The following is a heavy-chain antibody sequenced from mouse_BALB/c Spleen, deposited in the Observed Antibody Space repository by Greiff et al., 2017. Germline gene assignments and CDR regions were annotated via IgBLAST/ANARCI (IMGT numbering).Heavy chain of an antibody. V-gene: IGHV1S22*01. D-gene: IGHD1-1*01. CDR3: TIATVRPHWYFDV. CDR2: IYPGSGST. Sequence: LQQPGSELVRPGASVKLSCKASGYTFTSYWMHWVKQRPGQGLEWIGNIYPGSGSTNYDEKFKSKATLTVDTSSSTAYMQLSSLTSEDSAVYYCTIATVRPHWYFDVWGAGTTVTVSS. J-gene: IGHJ1*01. CDR1: GYTFTSYW.